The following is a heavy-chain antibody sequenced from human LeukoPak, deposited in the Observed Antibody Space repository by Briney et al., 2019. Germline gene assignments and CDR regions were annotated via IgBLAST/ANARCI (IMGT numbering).Heavy chain of an antibody. CDR1: DDSISSSSYY. Sequence: SETLSLTCAVSDDSISSSSYYWGWIRQRPEEGLEWIGSIYYSGTTYYNPSLKSRVTISVDTFKNQFSLKLSSVTAADTALYFCARQSTSMSTCWGQGTLVTVSS. CDR2: IYYSGTT. CDR3: ARQSTSMSTC. D-gene: IGHD3-3*02. J-gene: IGHJ4*02. V-gene: IGHV4-39*01.